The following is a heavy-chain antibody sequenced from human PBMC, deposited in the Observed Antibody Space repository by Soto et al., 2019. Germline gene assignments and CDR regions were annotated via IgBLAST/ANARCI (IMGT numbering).Heavy chain of an antibody. D-gene: IGHD2-8*01. Sequence: QVQLVQSGAEVKKPGASVKVSCKASGYSFTDYRIHWVRQAPGQGLEWLGRINPKSGGTSTAQKFQGWVTMTTDTSISTASMELTRLTSDDTAIYYCARGDSTDCSNGVCSFFYNHDMDVW. V-gene: IGHV1-2*04. CDR3: ARGDSTDCSNGVCSFFYNHDMDV. J-gene: IGHJ6*01. CDR1: GYSFTDYR. CDR2: INPKSGGT.